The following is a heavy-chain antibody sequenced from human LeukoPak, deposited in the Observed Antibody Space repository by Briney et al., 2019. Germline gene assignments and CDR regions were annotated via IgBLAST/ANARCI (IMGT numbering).Heavy chain of an antibody. D-gene: IGHD6-13*01. Sequence: GGSLRLSCAASGFTADDTYMSWVRQAPGKGLEWVSVVYSGGRTFYADSVKGRFTIFRDNSKNTVFLQVNSLRPDDTAVYYCARQATAGLDYWGQGTLVTVSS. CDR3: ARQATAGLDY. V-gene: IGHV3-66*02. CDR1: GFTADDTY. J-gene: IGHJ4*02. CDR2: VYSGGRT.